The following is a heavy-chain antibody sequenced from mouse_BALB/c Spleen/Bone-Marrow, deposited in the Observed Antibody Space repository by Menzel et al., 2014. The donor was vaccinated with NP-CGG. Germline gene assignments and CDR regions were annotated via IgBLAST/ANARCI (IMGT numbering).Heavy chain of an antibody. Sequence: LVESGPELEKPGASVKISCKASGYSFTGYNMNWVKQSNGKSLEWIGNIDPYYGGTSYNQKFKGKATLTVDKSSSTAYMQLKNLTSEDSAVYYCARETTVVEYYYAMDYWGQGTSVTVSS. J-gene: IGHJ4*01. V-gene: IGHV1-39*01. CDR1: GYSFTGYN. D-gene: IGHD1-1*01. CDR3: ARETTVVEYYYAMDY. CDR2: IDPYYGGT.